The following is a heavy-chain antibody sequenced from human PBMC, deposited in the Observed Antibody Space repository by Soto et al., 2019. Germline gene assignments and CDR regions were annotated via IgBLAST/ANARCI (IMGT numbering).Heavy chain of an antibody. J-gene: IGHJ4*02. V-gene: IGHV3-23*01. CDR1: GFTFSNDA. CDR3: AKDWTGTFDY. CDR2: IRDSGSNK. D-gene: IGHD1-1*01. Sequence: GGSLRLSCSASGFTFSNDAMSWVRQAPGKGLEWVSGIRDSGSNKNYADSVRGRFIISRDDSKNTLYLRMDSLRAEDTAVYYCAKDWTGTFDYWGQGTLVTVSS.